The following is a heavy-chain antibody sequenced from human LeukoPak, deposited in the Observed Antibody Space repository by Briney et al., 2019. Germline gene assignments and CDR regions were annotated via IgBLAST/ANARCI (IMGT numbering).Heavy chain of an antibody. Sequence: GGSLRLSCAASGFTFSSYAMSWVRQAPGKGLEWVSAISGSGGSTYYADSVKGRFTISRDNSKNTLYLQMNSLRAEDTAVYYCAKGREHCSGGSCPLFDYWGQGTLVTVSS. J-gene: IGHJ4*02. CDR1: GFTFSSYA. D-gene: IGHD2-15*01. CDR3: AKGREHCSGGSCPLFDY. CDR2: ISGSGGST. V-gene: IGHV3-23*01.